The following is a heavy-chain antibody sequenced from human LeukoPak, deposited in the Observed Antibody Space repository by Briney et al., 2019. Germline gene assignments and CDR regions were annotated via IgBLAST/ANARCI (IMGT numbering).Heavy chain of an antibody. CDR3: TRSEPPYPFDS. V-gene: IGHV4-34*01. J-gene: IGHJ4*02. CDR1: GGPFSGNY. Sequence: SETLSLTCAVYGGPFSGNYWSWIRQPPGENLEWIGEINHSGNTNYNPSLKSRVTISLDTSKNQFSLKLHSVTAADTAMYYCTRSEPPYPFDSWGQGTLVTVSS. CDR2: INHSGNT.